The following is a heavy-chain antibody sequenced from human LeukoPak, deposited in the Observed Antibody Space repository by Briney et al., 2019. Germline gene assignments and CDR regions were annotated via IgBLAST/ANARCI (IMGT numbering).Heavy chain of an antibody. CDR2: IYYSGST. D-gene: IGHD4-17*01. CDR1: GGSISSYY. J-gene: IGHJ2*01. CDR3: ARSATVTTSPFDL. V-gene: IGHV4-59*08. Sequence: SETLSLTRTVSGGSISSYYWRWIRQPPGKGLEWIGYIYYSGSTNYNPSLKSRVTISVDTSKNQFSLKLSSVTAADTAVYYCARSATVTTSPFDLWGRGTLVTVSS.